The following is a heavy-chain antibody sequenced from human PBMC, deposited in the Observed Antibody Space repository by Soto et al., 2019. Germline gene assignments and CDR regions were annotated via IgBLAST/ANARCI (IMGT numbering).Heavy chain of an antibody. D-gene: IGHD3-9*01. CDR3: TTGIYYDILTGYHNVAY. CDR1: GFNLSHPW. CDR2: IKSKTDGGTA. J-gene: IGHJ4*02. Sequence: PGGSLRLSCVASGFNLSHPWMTWVRQAAGKGLEWVGRIKSKTDGGTADYAAPVKGRATISRDDSKNMVYLQMNSLKTEDTAVYYCTTGIYYDILTGYHNVAYWGQGALV. V-gene: IGHV3-15*01.